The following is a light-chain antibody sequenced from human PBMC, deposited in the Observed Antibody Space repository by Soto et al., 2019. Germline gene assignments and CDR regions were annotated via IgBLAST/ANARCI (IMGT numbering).Light chain of an antibody. CDR3: QVWDSSSDLLYV. CDR1: NIGSKS. V-gene: IGLV3-21*04. CDR2: YDS. J-gene: IGLJ1*01. Sequence: SYELTQPPSVSVAPGKTARITCGGNNIGSKSVHWYQQKPGQAPVLVIYYDSDRPSGIPERFSGSNSGNTATLTISRVEAGDEADYYCQVWDSSSDLLYVFGTGIKVTVL.